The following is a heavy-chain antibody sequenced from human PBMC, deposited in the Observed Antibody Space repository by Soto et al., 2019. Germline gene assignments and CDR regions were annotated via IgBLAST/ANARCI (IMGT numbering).Heavy chain of an antibody. CDR2: INPNSGDT. CDR3: ARAVRSASWGFYGMDV. CDR1: GYTFAGYY. Sequence: QVQLVQSGAEVKKPGASVKVSCKASGYTFAGYYIHWVRQAPGQGLEWMGWINPNSGDTNYAQKFQGCITMTRDTSISTAYMELSRLGSDDTAVYYCARAVRSASWGFYGMDVWGQGTTVTVSS. V-gene: IGHV1-2*04. D-gene: IGHD2-2*01. J-gene: IGHJ6*02.